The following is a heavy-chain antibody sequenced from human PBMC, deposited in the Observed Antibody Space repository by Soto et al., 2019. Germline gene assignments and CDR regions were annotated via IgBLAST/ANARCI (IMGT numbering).Heavy chain of an antibody. CDR3: ATSKTSYYYDSSALFQH. D-gene: IGHD3-22*01. J-gene: IGHJ1*01. CDR1: GYTLTEVS. V-gene: IGHV1-24*01. CDR2: FDPEDGET. Sequence: ASVKVSCKVSGYTLTEVSSHWGRQAPGKGLEWMGGFDPEDGETIYAQKFQGRVTMTEDTSTDTAYMELSSLRSEDTAVYYCATSKTSYYYDSSALFQHWGQGTLVTVSS.